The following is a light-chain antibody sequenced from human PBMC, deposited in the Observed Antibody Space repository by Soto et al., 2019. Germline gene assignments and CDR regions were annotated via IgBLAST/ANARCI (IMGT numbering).Light chain of an antibody. Sequence: QSVLTQPPSASGTPGQWVTISCSGSNSNIGDNTVHWYLQLPGTAPRLLIYNNHQRPSGVPDRLSASRSGTSASLALSEVQSEDEGDYYCASWDDSLNAWVFGGGTKLTVL. CDR1: NSNIGDNT. V-gene: IGLV1-44*01. CDR3: ASWDDSLNAWV. J-gene: IGLJ3*02. CDR2: NNH.